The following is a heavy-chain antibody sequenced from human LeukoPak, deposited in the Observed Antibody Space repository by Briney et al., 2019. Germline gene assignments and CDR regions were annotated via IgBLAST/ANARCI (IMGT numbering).Heavy chain of an antibody. V-gene: IGHV4-4*09. CDR1: GGSVSSYY. J-gene: IGHJ6*03. CDR2: IYTSGST. CDR3: AKTDHYYYFMDV. D-gene: IGHD2-21*02. Sequence: SETLSLTCTVSGGSVSSYYWSWIRQPPGKGLEWVGYIYTSGSTYYNPSLKSRVTISVDTSKNQFSLRLSSVTAADTALYYCAKTDHYYYFMDVWAKGPRSPSP.